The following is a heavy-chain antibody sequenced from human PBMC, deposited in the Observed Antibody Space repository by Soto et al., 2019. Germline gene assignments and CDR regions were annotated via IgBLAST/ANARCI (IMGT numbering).Heavy chain of an antibody. Sequence: QVQLVESGGGVVQPGRSLRLSCAASGFTFSHYGMHWVRQAPGKGLEWVAIIWHDGSKEYYADSVKGRFTVSRDNSKNTVYMQMNSLRAEDTAVYYCARDADTSENYSFNDYWGQGTLVTVSS. CDR2: IWHDGSKE. CDR1: GFTFSHYG. J-gene: IGHJ4*02. CDR3: ARDADTSENYSFNDY. V-gene: IGHV3-33*01. D-gene: IGHD3-10*01.